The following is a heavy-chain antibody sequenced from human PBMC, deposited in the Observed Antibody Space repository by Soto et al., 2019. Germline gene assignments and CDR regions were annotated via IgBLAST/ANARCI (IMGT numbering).Heavy chain of an antibody. CDR1: GGSISNFY. J-gene: IGHJ4*02. Sequence: SETLSLTCTVSGGSISNFYWIWIRQPPGKGLEWIGYISYSGNTNYNPSLKSRVSISVDTSKNQLSLNLTSVIAADTAVYYCARAPMVLSRSYFDSWGQGTPVTVSS. CDR3: ARAPMVLSRSYFDS. V-gene: IGHV4-59*01. D-gene: IGHD2-8*01. CDR2: ISYSGNT.